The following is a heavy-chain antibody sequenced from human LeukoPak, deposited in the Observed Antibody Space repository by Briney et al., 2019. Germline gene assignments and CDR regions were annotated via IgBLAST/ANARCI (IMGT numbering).Heavy chain of an antibody. CDR1: GYSFSDHH. CDR2: ITPSDGST. CDR3: ARDTYGSDY. D-gene: IGHD4-17*01. V-gene: IGHV1-46*01. J-gene: IGHJ4*02. Sequence: ASVKVSCKASGYSFSDHHMHWVRQAPGQGLEWMGKITPSDGSTTYAQKFQDRVTMTRDTSTSTVYMELNSLTYEDTAVYYCARDTYGSDYWGQGTLVTVSS.